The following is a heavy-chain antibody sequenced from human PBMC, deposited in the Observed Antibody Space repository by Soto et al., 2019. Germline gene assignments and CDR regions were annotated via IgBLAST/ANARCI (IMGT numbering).Heavy chain of an antibody. CDR3: ARERRSYYPY. Sequence: PGGSLRLSCAASGFSFDTYNMNWVRQAPGKGLEWVSSISSGRPDIFYADSVRGRFTISRDDAKKSLYLQMNSLRAEDTAVYYCARERRSYYPYWGQGTLVTVSS. CDR2: ISSGRPDI. CDR1: GFSFDTYN. J-gene: IGHJ4*02. V-gene: IGHV3-21*01. D-gene: IGHD3-10*01.